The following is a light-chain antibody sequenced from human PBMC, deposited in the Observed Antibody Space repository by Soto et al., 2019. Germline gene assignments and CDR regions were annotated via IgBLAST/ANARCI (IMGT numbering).Light chain of an antibody. V-gene: IGLV1-47*01. J-gene: IGLJ1*01. CDR3: AAWDDSLSGYV. Sequence: QPALTKLPSAYRTPLQRLSISCTRSSSNIGSDYVYWYQQFPGTAPKLLIYRNNQRPSGVPDRFSDSKSGTSASLAISGLRSEDEADYYCAAWDDSLSGYVFGTGTKVTVL. CDR1: SSNIGSDY. CDR2: RNN.